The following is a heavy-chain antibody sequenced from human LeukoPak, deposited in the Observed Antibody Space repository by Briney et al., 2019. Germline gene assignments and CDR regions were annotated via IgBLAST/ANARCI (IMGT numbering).Heavy chain of an antibody. D-gene: IGHD3-16*01. CDR2: INPNSGGT. J-gene: IGHJ4*02. Sequence: ASVKVSRKASGYTFTGYYMHWVRQAPGQGLEWMGWINPNSGGTNYAQQFQGRVTMTRDTSISTAYMELSRLRSDDTAVYYCARESVGDTLDYWGQGTLVTVSS. CDR3: ARESVGDTLDY. CDR1: GYTFTGYY. V-gene: IGHV1-2*02.